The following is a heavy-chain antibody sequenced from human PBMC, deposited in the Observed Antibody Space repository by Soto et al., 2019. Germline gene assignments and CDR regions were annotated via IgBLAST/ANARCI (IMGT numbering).Heavy chain of an antibody. J-gene: IGHJ4*02. CDR2: ISGSGGST. Sequence: EVQLLESGGGLVQPGGSLRLSCAASGFTFSSYAMSWVRQAPGKGLEWVSAISGSGGSTYYADSVKGRFTISRDNSKNTLYLQMNSLRAEDTAVYYCAKGPCSGGSCAFGPFDYWGQGTLVTVSS. CDR3: AKGPCSGGSCAFGPFDY. CDR1: GFTFSSYA. V-gene: IGHV3-23*01. D-gene: IGHD2-15*01.